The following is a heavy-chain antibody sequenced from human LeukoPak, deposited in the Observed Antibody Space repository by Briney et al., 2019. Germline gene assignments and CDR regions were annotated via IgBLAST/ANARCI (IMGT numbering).Heavy chain of an antibody. CDR3: ARKAQYNGHYPLDY. J-gene: IGHJ4*02. D-gene: IGHD1-7*01. V-gene: IGHV3-23*01. CDR2: TSDRGDYT. Sequence: GGSLRLSCAASGFIFRTFAMSWVRQAPGKGLEWVSGTSDRGDYTYYADSVKGRFTISRDSSKNTLFLQMNSLRAEDTALYFCARKAQYNGHYPLDYWGQGTLVTVSS. CDR1: GFIFRTFA.